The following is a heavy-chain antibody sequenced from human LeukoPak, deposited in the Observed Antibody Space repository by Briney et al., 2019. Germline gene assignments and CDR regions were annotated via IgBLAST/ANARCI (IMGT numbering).Heavy chain of an antibody. CDR3: VRDPDILTGVAFDI. V-gene: IGHV3-11*05. CDR1: EFTFSDYY. J-gene: IGHJ3*02. Sequence: GGSLRLSCAVSEFTFSDYYVSWIRQSPGKGLEWVSYISPDSSDIRYADSVKGRFTVARDNAKNSLYLQMNSLRAEDTAVYYCVRDPDILTGVAFDIWGQGTMVTVSS. D-gene: IGHD3-9*01. CDR2: ISPDSSDI.